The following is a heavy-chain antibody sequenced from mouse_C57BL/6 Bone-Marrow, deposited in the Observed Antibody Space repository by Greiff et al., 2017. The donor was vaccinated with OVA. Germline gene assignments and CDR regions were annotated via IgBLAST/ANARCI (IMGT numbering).Heavy chain of an antibody. CDR2: IDPETGGT. CDR1: GYTFTDYE. J-gene: IGHJ4*01. Sequence: QVQLKQSGAELVRPGASVTLSCKASGYTFTDYEMHWVKQTPVHGLEWIGAIDPETGGTAYNQKFKGKAILTADKSSSTAYMELRSLTSEDSAVYYCTGHDGSSYDYAMDYWGKGTSVTVSS. V-gene: IGHV1-15*01. D-gene: IGHD1-1*01. CDR3: TGHDGSSYDYAMDY.